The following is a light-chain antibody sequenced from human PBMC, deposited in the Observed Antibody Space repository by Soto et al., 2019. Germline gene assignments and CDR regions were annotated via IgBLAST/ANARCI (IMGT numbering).Light chain of an antibody. CDR1: SSDVGGYNY. CDR2: EVN. J-gene: IGLJ3*02. Sequence: QSALTQPPSASGSLGQSVTISCTGTSSDVGGYNYVSWYQQHPGRAPKLMIYEVNKRPSGVPDRFSCSKSGNTASLTVSGLQAEDEADYYCSSDAAINNLMFGGGTKLTVL. CDR3: SSDAAINNLM. V-gene: IGLV2-8*01.